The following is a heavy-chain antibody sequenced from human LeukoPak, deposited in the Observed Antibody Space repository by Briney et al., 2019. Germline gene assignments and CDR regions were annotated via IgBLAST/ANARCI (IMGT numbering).Heavy chain of an antibody. D-gene: IGHD6-6*01. CDR2: IYSSGNT. CDR1: DDSFISYY. J-gene: IGHJ4*02. V-gene: IGHV4-59*01. Sequence: PSGTLSLTCTVSDDSFISYYWNWIRQPPGKGLEWIGYIYSSGNTDYNPALKSRVTMSMDTSRNQFSLKLRSVTAADTAIYYCARDEGIAAQFDYWGQGTLVTVSS. CDR3: ARDEGIAAQFDY.